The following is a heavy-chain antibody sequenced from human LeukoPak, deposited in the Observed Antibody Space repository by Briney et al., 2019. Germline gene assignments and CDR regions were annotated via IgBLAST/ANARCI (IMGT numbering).Heavy chain of an antibody. Sequence: SGGSLKLSCAASGFTFSGSAIHWVGQSSGKGLEWVGHIDKKDNFYATTSAASVTGRFAISRDDSNNTAYLQMNSLKPEDTALYYCTRDSGTYNWLDPWGQGTLVTVPS. CDR1: GFTFSGSA. V-gene: IGHV3-73*01. D-gene: IGHD1-26*01. CDR3: TRDSGTYNWLDP. J-gene: IGHJ5*02. CDR2: IDKKDNFYAT.